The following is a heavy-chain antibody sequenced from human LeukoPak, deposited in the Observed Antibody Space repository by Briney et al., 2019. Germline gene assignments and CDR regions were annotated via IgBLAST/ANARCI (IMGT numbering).Heavy chain of an antibody. V-gene: IGHV4-4*07. Sequence: SETPSLTCTVSGGSISGGSISSYYWSWVRQPAGKGLEWIGRIYTSGTTNYNPSLKSRVTMSVDTSKNQFSLKLNSVTAADTAVYYCARGAPSDYWGQGTLVTVSS. CDR3: ARGAPSDY. CDR1: GGSISGGSISSYY. CDR2: IYTSGTT. J-gene: IGHJ4*02.